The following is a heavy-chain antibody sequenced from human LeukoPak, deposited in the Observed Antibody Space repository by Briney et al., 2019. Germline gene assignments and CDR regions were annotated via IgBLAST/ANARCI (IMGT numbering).Heavy chain of an antibody. V-gene: IGHV6-1*01. CDR3: TRGRNSAFDY. J-gene: IGHJ4*02. Sequence: SQTLSLTCAISGDSVSSNSVAWNWIRQSPSRGLEWLGRTYYGSKWNNDYALSVKSRITINPDTSKNQFSLQLNSVTPEDTAVYYCTRGRNSAFDYWGQGTLVTLFS. D-gene: IGHD1-14*01. CDR1: GDSVSSNSVA. CDR2: TYYGSKWNN.